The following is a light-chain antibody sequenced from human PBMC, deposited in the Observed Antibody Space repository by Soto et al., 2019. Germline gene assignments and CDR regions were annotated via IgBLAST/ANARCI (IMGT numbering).Light chain of an antibody. CDR2: GAS. CDR1: QSVSSN. J-gene: IGKJ2*01. V-gene: IGKV3-15*01. Sequence: EIVMTQSPATLSVSPGERATLSCRASQSVSSNLAWYQQKPGQAPRLLIYGASTRATGIPARVSGSGSGTEFTLTISSLQSEDFAVYYCQKYNNWPPYTFGQGTKLEIK. CDR3: QKYNNWPPYT.